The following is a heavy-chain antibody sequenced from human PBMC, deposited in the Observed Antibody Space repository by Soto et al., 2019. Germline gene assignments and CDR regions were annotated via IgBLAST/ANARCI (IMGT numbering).Heavy chain of an antibody. CDR2: IYYSGDT. CDR3: ARLAYSSRGGQFFDY. CDR1: GDSISSGGYH. D-gene: IGHD6-13*01. V-gene: IGHV4-31*03. Sequence: QVQLQESGPGLVEPSQTLSLTCNVSGDSISSGGYHWSWIRQHPGKGLEWIVYIYYSGDTYYNPSLKSRVALSVHTSKKQFSLNLSSATAADTAFYYCARLAYSSRGGQFFDYWGQGVLVTVSS. J-gene: IGHJ4*02.